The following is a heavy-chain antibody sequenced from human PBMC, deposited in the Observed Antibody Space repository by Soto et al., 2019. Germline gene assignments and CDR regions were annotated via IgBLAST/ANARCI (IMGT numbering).Heavy chain of an antibody. D-gene: IGHD3-9*01. CDR1: GGSISSSNW. V-gene: IGHV4-4*02. CDR3: ASAFYDILTGLPD. CDR2: IYHSGST. Sequence: SETLSLTCAVSGGSISSSNWWSWVRQPPGKGLEWIGEIYHSGSTNYNPSLKSRVTISVDKSKNQFSLKLSSVTAADTAVYYCASAFYDILTGLPDWGQGTLVTVSS. J-gene: IGHJ4*02.